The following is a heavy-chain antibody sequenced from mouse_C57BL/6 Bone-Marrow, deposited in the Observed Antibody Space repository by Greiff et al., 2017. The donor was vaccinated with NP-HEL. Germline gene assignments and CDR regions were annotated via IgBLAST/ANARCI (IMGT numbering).Heavy chain of an antibody. CDR1: GYTFTSYT. J-gene: IGHJ1*03. CDR2: INPSSGYT. D-gene: IGHD1-1*01. Sequence: VKLMESGAELARPGASVKMSCKASGYTFTSYTMHWVKQRPGRGLEWIGYINPSSGYTKYNQKFKDKATLTADKSSSTAYMQLSSLTSEDSAVYYCARLYYGSSYWYFDVWGTGTTVTVSS. V-gene: IGHV1-4*01. CDR3: ARLYYGSSYWYFDV.